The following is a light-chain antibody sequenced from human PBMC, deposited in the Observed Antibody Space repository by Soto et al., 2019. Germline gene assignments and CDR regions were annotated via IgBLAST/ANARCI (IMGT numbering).Light chain of an antibody. J-gene: IGLJ2*01. CDR2: GNI. CDR1: SSNIGAGYD. CDR3: EHYHSVLIGSVL. Sequence: QAVVTQPPSVSGATGQRVTISCTGSSSNIGAGYDVHWYQQLPGTAPKLLFYGNINRPSGVPDPLSGSKSGVSPSLAITGVQSEDEPYYYCEHYHSVLIGSVLFGGGTKLTVL. V-gene: IGLV1-40*01.